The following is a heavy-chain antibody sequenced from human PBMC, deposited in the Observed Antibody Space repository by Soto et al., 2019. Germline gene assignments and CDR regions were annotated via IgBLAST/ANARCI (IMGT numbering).Heavy chain of an antibody. CDR2: ISVGGIT. D-gene: IGHD2-8*02. J-gene: IGHJ4*02. V-gene: IGHV3-23*01. CDR3: AKPQPSFHFDTGSFFPFFDY. CDR1: GFTFNTYA. Sequence: GGSLRLSCAASGFTFNTYAMAWVRQAPGKGLEWVSGISVGGITYYADSVKGRFTISRDNSKNMLYLEVNILRAEDTAVYYCAKPQPSFHFDTGSFFPFFDYWGKGTLVTVSS.